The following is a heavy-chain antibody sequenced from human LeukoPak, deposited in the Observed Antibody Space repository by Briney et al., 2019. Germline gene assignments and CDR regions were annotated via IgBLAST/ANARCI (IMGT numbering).Heavy chain of an antibody. D-gene: IGHD1-26*01. CDR1: GFNFSSYS. V-gene: IGHV3-48*01. CDR2: ISSSSSTI. CDR3: ARDRGSPNLNWFDP. Sequence: GGSLRLSCAASGFNFSSYSMNWVRQAPGKGLEWVSYISSSSSTIYYADSVKGRFTISRDNAKNSLYLQMNSLRAEDTAVYYCARDRGSPNLNWFDPWGQGTLVTVSS. J-gene: IGHJ5*02.